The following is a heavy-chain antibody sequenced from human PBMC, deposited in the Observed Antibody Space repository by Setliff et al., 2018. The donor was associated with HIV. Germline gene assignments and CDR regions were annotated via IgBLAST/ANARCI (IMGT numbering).Heavy chain of an antibody. CDR3: ASPGRRRGYCSSTSCYDEGLYYYYYMDV. CDR2: IYYSGST. J-gene: IGHJ6*03. V-gene: IGHV4-39*01. CDR1: GGSISSSSYY. D-gene: IGHD2-2*01. Sequence: SETLSLTCTVSGGSISSSSYYWGWIRQPPWKGLEWLGSIYYSGSTYYNPSLKSRVTISVDTSKNQFFLKLSSVTAADTAVYYCASPGRRRGYCSSTSCYDEGLYYYYYMDVWGKGTTVTVSS.